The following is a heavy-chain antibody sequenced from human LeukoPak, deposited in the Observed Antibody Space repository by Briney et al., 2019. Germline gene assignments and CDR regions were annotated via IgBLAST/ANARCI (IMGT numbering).Heavy chain of an antibody. V-gene: IGHV3-15*07. CDR2: IKSKNVGGTT. CDR1: GFTFTNVW. J-gene: IGHJ5*02. CDR3: TSHAAFDP. Sequence: PGGSLRLSCAASGFTFTNVWMNWVRQAPGKGLEWVGRIKSKNVGGTTDYAAPVKGRFTISRDDSKNTVYLQMNSLRIEDTAVYYCTSHAAFDPWGQGTLVTVSS.